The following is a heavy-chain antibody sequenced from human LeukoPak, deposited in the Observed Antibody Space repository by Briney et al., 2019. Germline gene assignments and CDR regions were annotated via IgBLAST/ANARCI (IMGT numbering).Heavy chain of an antibody. J-gene: IGHJ4*02. CDR1: GGSISSSSYY. D-gene: IGHD3-22*01. CDR2: IYYSGST. Sequence: SETLSLTCTVSGGSISSSSYYWGWIRQPPGKGLEWIGSIYYSGSTYYNPSLKSRVTISVDTSKNQFSLKLSSVTAADTAVYYCARRTYFYDSSGYYFDYWGQGTLVTVSS. V-gene: IGHV4-39*07. CDR3: ARRTYFYDSSGYYFDY.